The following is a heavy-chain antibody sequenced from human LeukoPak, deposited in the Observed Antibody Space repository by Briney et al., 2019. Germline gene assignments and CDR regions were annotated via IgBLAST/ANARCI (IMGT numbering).Heavy chain of an antibody. Sequence: GRSLRLSCAASGFTFDDYAMHWVRQAPGKGLEWVSGISWNSGSIGYADSVKGRFTISRDNAKNSLYLQMNSLRAEDTALYYCAKDMRYSSSWYDFDSWGQGTLVTVSS. CDR3: AKDMRYSSSWYDFDS. CDR2: ISWNSGSI. CDR1: GFTFDDYA. J-gene: IGHJ4*02. V-gene: IGHV3-9*01. D-gene: IGHD6-13*01.